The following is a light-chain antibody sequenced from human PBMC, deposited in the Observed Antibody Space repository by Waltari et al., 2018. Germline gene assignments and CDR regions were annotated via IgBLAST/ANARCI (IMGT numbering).Light chain of an antibody. V-gene: IGLV2-14*01. CDR1: SSDVGGYNY. J-gene: IGLJ3*02. CDR2: EVS. CDR3: SSYTSRSTLV. Sequence: QSALTQPASVSGSPGQSITISCTGTSSDVGGYNYVSWYQQHPGKAPKLMIYEVSNRPSGVSNRFSVSKSGNTSSLTISGLQAGDEADYYCSSYTSRSTLVFGGGTKLTVL.